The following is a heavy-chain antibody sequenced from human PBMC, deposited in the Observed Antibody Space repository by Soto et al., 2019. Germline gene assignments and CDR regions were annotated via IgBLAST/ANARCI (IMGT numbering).Heavy chain of an antibody. D-gene: IGHD3-22*01. CDR3: AKMPQFLLASGVFDY. J-gene: IGHJ4*01. V-gene: IGHV3-23*01. CDR1: GFTFSSYA. CDR2: ISGSGGST. Sequence: GGSLRLSCAASGFTFSSYAMSWVRQAPGKGLEWVSAISGSGGSTYYADSVKGRFTISRDNSKTTLYLQMNSLRAEDTAVYYWAKMPQFLLASGVFDYWGNGTLVPVSS.